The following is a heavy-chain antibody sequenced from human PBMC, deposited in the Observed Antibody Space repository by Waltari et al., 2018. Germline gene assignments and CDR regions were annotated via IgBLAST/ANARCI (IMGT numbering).Heavy chain of an antibody. J-gene: IGHJ1*01. CDR1: GDSVSSASW. V-gene: IGHV4-4*02. Sequence: QLQLQESGPGLVKPSGTLSLNCTVSGDSVSSASWWSWVRQSPQKGLEWIGQVVPSGRTNSGPSFASRVTVSVDTSNNLFSLTMTSATAADTAIYFCARDRGRGLYLDTWGPGTLVTVSP. CDR3: ARDRGRGLYLDT. CDR2: VVPSGRT. D-gene: IGHD2-15*01.